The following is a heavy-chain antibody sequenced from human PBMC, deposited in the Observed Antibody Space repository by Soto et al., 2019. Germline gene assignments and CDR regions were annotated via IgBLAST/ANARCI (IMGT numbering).Heavy chain of an antibody. CDR1: GFTFSSYS. CDR3: ARDGWAAAGTRDYYYYYMDV. V-gene: IGHV3-21*01. J-gene: IGHJ6*03. CDR2: ISSSSSYI. D-gene: IGHD6-13*01. Sequence: GGSLRLSCAASGFTFSSYSMNWVRQAPGKGLEWVSSISSSSSYIYYADSVKGPFTISRDNAKNSLYLQMNSLRAEDTAVYYCARDGWAAAGTRDYYYYYMDVWGKGTTVTVSS.